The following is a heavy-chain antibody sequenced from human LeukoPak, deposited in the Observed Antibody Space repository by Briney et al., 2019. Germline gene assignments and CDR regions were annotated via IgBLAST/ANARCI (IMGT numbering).Heavy chain of an antibody. D-gene: IGHD2-2*01. V-gene: IGHV4-34*01. CDR1: GGSFSGYY. CDR3: ARVRRSRVLYIVVVTAAPYFDY. Sequence: SQTLSLTCAVYGGSFSGYYWSWIRHPPGKGLEWIGEINHSGSTNYNPSLKSRVTISVDTSKNQFSLNLSSLTAADTAVYYCARVRRSRVLYIVVVTAAPYFDYWGQGNLVTVSS. CDR2: INHSGST. J-gene: IGHJ4*02.